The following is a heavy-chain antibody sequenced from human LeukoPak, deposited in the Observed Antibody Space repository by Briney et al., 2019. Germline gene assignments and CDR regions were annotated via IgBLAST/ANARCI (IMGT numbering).Heavy chain of an antibody. CDR1: GFTFSSYG. Sequence: GGSLRLSCAASGFTFSSYGMHWVRQAPGKGLEWVAVIWNDGSNKYYADSVKGRFTISRDTSKSTLYLQLNSLRAEDTAIYYCAKGIHSTGYYPFDYWGQGTLVTVSS. CDR3: AKGIHSTGYYPFDY. D-gene: IGHD3-22*01. J-gene: IGHJ4*02. V-gene: IGHV3-33*06. CDR2: IWNDGSNK.